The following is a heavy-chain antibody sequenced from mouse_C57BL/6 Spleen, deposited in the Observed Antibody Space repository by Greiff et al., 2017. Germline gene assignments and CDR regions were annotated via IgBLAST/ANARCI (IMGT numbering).Heavy chain of an antibody. CDR1: GYTFTSYW. CDR2: INPSSGYT. D-gene: IGHD1-1*01. V-gene: IGHV1-7*01. CDR3: AISSSSYDYAMDY. J-gene: IGHJ4*01. Sequence: VQLQQSGAELAKPGASVKLSCKASGYTFTSYWMHWVKQRPGQGLEWIGYINPSSGYTKYNQKFKDKATLTADKSSSTAYMQLSSLTYEDSAVYYCAISSSSYDYAMDYWGQGTSVTVSS.